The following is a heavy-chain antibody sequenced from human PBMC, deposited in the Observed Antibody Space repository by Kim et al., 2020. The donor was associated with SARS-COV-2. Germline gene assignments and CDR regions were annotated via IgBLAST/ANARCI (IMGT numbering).Heavy chain of an antibody. V-gene: IGHV4-39*01. CDR2: IYYSGST. Sequence: SETLSLTCTVSGGSISSSSYYWGWIRQPPGKGLEWIGSIYYSGSTYYNPSLKSRVTISVDTSKNQFSLKLSSVTAADTAVYYCARGGAYCGGDCYRDAF. CDR3: ARGGAYCGGDCYRDAF. CDR1: GGSISSSSYY. D-gene: IGHD2-21*02. J-gene: IGHJ3*01.